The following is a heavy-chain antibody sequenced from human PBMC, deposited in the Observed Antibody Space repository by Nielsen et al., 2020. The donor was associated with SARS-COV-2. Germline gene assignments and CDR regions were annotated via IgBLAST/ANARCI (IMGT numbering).Heavy chain of an antibody. CDR3: ARDNWGRMDV. V-gene: IGHV3-66*01. CDR1: GCTISSSL. CDR2: IYTDGST. J-gene: IGHJ6*02. D-gene: IGHD7-27*01. Sequence: GESLKISCGASGCTISSSLMSWVRQAAGKGLDWVSVIYTDGSTSHADSVKGRFTISRDNSKNTLYLEMNSLRAEDTAVYYCARDNWGRMDVWGQGTTVTVSS.